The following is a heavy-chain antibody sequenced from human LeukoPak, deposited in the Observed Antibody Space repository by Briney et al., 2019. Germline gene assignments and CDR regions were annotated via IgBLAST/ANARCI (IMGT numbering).Heavy chain of an antibody. CDR1: GGSFSSENYF. CDR2: ISYSGIT. J-gene: IGHJ6*02. CDR3: ARLLDHNYYGSGSYYSKLGYYYYYGMDV. Sequence: SQTLSLTCTVSGGSFSSENYFWSWIRQHPVKGLEWIGYISYSGITYYNPSLKSRVTISVDTSKNQFSLKLSSVTAADTAVYYCARLLDHNYYGSGSYYSKLGYYYYYGMDVWGQGTTVTVSS. D-gene: IGHD3-10*01. V-gene: IGHV4-31*03.